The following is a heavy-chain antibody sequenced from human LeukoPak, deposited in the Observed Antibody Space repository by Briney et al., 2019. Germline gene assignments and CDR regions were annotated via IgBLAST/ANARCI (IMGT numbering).Heavy chain of an antibody. D-gene: IGHD5-12*01. CDR1: GFTFSSYG. Sequence: GGSLRLSCAASGFTFSSYGMSWVRQAPGKGLEWVSAISGSGGSTYYADSVKGRFTISRDNAKNSLYLQMNSLRAEDTAVYYCARGIVATITTYYYYYMDVWGKGTTVTVSS. CDR3: ARGIVATITTYYYYYMDV. V-gene: IGHV3-23*01. J-gene: IGHJ6*03. CDR2: ISGSGGST.